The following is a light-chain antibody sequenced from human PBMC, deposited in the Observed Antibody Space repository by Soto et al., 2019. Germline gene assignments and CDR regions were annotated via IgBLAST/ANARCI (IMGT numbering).Light chain of an antibody. CDR1: QSISNY. J-gene: IGKJ1*01. CDR3: QQSYNTPRT. V-gene: IGKV1-39*01. CDR2: AAS. Sequence: DIQMTQSPSSLSASVGDRFSITCRASQSISNYLNWYQQKPGKAPKVLIYAASSLQSGVPSRFSGSGSGTDFTLTISSLQPEDFATYYCQQSYNTPRTFGQGTKV.